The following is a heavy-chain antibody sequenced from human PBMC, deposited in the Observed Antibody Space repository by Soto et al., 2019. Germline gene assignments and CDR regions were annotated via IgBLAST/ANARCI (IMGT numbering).Heavy chain of an antibody. D-gene: IGHD3-10*01. V-gene: IGHV4-59*08. CDR3: ARHLYYYGSGTEKSNWFDP. CDR1: GGSISSYY. J-gene: IGHJ5*02. Sequence: SETLSLTCTVSGGSISSYYWSWIRQTPGKGLEWIGHIYYSGSTNYNPSLKSRVTISVDTSKNQFSLKLSSVTAADTAVYYCARHLYYYGSGTEKSNWFDPWGQGTLVTVSS. CDR2: IYYSGST.